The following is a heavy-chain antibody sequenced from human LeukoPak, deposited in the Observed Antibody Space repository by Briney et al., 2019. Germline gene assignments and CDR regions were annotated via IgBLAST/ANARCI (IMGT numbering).Heavy chain of an antibody. Sequence: SGPTLVKPTQTLTLTCTFSGFSLSTSGVGVGWIRQPPGKALEWLALIYWNDDKRNSPSLKSRLTITKDTSKNQVVLTMTNMDPVDTATYYCAHRHRMPHFDYWGQGTLVTVSS. CDR3: AHRHRMPHFDY. V-gene: IGHV2-5*01. D-gene: IGHD2-15*01. J-gene: IGHJ4*02. CDR2: IYWNDDK. CDR1: GFSLSTSGVG.